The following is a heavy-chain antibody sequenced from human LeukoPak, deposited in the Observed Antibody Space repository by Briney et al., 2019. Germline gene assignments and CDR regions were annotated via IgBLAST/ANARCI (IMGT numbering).Heavy chain of an antibody. CDR2: ISSDSTII. CDR1: GFTFSSHS. Sequence: PGGSLRLSCAASGFTFSSHSMNWVRQAPGEGLEWISYISSDSTIIHYADSVKGRFTISRDDAKSSLYLQMNSLRAEDTAIYYCAKVPRQHDNWFDPWGQGTLATVSS. D-gene: IGHD3-9*01. V-gene: IGHV3-48*01. J-gene: IGHJ5*02. CDR3: AKVPRQHDNWFDP.